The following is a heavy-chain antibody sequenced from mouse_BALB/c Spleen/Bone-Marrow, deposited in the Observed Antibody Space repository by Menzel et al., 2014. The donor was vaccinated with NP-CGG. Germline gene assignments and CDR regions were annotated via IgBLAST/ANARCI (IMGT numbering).Heavy chain of an antibody. V-gene: IGHV14-3*02. Sequence: VTLKVCGAELVKPGASVKLSCTASGFNIKDTYMHWVKQRPEQGLEWIGRIGPANGNTKYDPKFQGKATITADTSSNTAYLQLSSLTSEDTAVYYCARFGVDYWGQGTTLTVSS. CDR3: ARFGVDY. J-gene: IGHJ2*01. D-gene: IGHD3-1*01. CDR2: IGPANGNT. CDR1: GFNIKDTY.